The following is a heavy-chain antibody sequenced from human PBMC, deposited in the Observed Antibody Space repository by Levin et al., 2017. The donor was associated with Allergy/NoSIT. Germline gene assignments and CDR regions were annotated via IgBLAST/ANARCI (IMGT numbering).Heavy chain of an antibody. Sequence: LGGSLRLSCAASGFTFSSYAMSWVRQAPGKGLEWVSAISGSGGSTYYADSVKGRFTISRDNSKNTLYLQMNSLRAEDTAVYYCAKDWDTAMFPRYEFDYWGQGTLVTVSS. D-gene: IGHD5-18*01. CDR3: AKDWDTAMFPRYEFDY. J-gene: IGHJ4*02. V-gene: IGHV3-23*01. CDR1: GFTFSSYA. CDR2: ISGSGGST.